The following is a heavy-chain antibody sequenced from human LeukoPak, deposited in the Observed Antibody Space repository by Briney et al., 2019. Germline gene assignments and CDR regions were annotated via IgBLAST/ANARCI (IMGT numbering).Heavy chain of an antibody. V-gene: IGHV4-34*01. CDR3: AISSGYSYGYGIGY. Sequence: SETLSLTCAGYGGSFSGYYWSWIRHPPGKRLEWIGEINHSGSTNYNPSLKSRVTISVDTSKNQCSLKLSSVTAADTAVYYCAISSGYSYGYGIGYWGQGTLVTVSS. CDR1: GGSFSGYY. J-gene: IGHJ4*02. CDR2: INHSGST. D-gene: IGHD5-18*01.